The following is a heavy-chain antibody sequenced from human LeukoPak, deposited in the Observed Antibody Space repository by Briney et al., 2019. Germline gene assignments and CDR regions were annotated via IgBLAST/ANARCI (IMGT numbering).Heavy chain of an antibody. CDR1: GFPFCSYS. CDR3: VRVKGTYFDF. Sequence: GGSLRLSCAASGFPFCSYSMNWVRQAPGKGLEWVSYISASGSNIYYLDSVKGRFTVSRDNAMNSLFLQMDRPRAEDAAVYYCVRVKGTYFDFWGQGTLVTVSS. J-gene: IGHJ4*02. V-gene: IGHV3-48*01. CDR2: ISASGSNI. D-gene: IGHD1-1*01.